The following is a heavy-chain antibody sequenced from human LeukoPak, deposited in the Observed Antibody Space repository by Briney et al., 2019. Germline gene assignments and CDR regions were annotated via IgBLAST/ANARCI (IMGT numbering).Heavy chain of an antibody. Sequence: ASVKVSCKASGGTFSSYAISWVRQAPGQGLEWMGRIIPILGIANYAQKFQGRVTITADKSTSTAYMELSSLRSEDTAVYYCARETPYYDISPGYYYGMDVWGQGTMVTVSS. J-gene: IGHJ6*02. V-gene: IGHV1-69*04. CDR2: IIPILGIA. D-gene: IGHD3-9*01. CDR3: ARETPYYDISPGYYYGMDV. CDR1: GGTFSSYA.